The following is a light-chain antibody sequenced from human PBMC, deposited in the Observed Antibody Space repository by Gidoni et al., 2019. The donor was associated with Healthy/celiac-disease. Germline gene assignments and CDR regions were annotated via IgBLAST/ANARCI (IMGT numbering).Light chain of an antibody. J-gene: IGKJ1*01. CDR1: QSVSSN. Sequence: EIVMTQSPATLSVSPGERATLYCRASQSVSSNLAWYQQNPGQAPSLLIYGASNRDTGIPARFSGSGSGTEFTLTISSLQSEDFAVYYCQQYNNWPPWTFGQGTKVEIK. V-gene: IGKV3-15*01. CDR3: QQYNNWPPWT. CDR2: GAS.